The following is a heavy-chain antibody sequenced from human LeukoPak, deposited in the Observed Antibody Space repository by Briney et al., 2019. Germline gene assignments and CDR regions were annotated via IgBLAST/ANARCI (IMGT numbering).Heavy chain of an antibody. V-gene: IGHV1-46*01. CDR1: GGTFSSYA. CDR3: ARGEYSSSPPSLDY. CDR2: INPTGDST. J-gene: IGHJ4*02. D-gene: IGHD6-6*01. Sequence: ASVKVSCKASGGTFSSYAISWVRQAPGQGLEWMGIINPTGDSTTYAQKFQGRITMTRDTSTSTVYMELSSLRSEDTAVYYCARGEYSSSPPSLDYWGQGTLVTVSS.